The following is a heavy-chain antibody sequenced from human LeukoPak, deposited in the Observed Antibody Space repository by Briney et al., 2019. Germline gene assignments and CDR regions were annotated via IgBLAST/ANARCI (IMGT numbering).Heavy chain of an antibody. D-gene: IGHD1-26*01. CDR1: GYTITSYG. V-gene: IGHV1-18*01. CDR2: ISAYNGNT. CDR3: ARVGAKGDAFDI. J-gene: IGHJ3*02. Sequence: VSVKVSCKASGYTITSYGISWVRQAPGQGLEWMGWISAYNGNTNYAQKLQGRVTMTTDTSTSTAYMELRSLRSDDTAVYYCARVGAKGDAFDIWGQGTMVTVSS.